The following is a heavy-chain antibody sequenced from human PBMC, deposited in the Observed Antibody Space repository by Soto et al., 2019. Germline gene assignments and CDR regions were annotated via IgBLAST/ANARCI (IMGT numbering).Heavy chain of an antibody. CDR2: IWNDGSNE. CDR3: ARYPNPTVAGLPFDL. V-gene: IGHV3-33*01. Sequence: PGGSLRLSCAASGFNFSSYGIHWVRQAPGQGLEWVAIIWNDGSNEYYADSVKGRFTISRDNSKNTVYLQVSKLRVEDTAVYYCARYPNPTVAGLPFDLWGQGTLVTVSS. D-gene: IGHD6-19*01. J-gene: IGHJ4*02. CDR1: GFNFSSYG.